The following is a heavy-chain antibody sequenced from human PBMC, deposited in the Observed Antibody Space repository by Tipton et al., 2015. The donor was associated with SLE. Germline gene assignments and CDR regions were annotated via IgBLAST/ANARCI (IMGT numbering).Heavy chain of an antibody. Sequence: QSGAEVKKPGSSVKVSCKASGGTFSSYAISWVRQAPGQGLEWMGRIIPIFGTANYAQKFQGRVTITADESTSTAYMELSSLRSEDTAVYYCASLPDPRVVVAAHLGWFDPGGQGTLVTVSS. D-gene: IGHD2-15*01. CDR1: GGTFSSYA. J-gene: IGHJ5*02. V-gene: IGHV1-69*15. CDR2: IIPIFGTA. CDR3: ASLPDPRVVVAAHLGWFDP.